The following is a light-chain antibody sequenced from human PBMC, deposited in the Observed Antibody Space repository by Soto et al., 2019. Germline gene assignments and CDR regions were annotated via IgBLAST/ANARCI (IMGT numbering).Light chain of an antibody. V-gene: IGLV1-51*01. CDR1: SSNIGNNY. J-gene: IGLJ1*01. CDR2: DNN. CDR3: GTWDSSLSSYV. Sequence: QSVLTQPPSVSASPGQKVTISCSGSSSNIGNNYVSWYQQLPGTAPKLLIYDNNKRPSGTPDRFSGSKSGTSATLCITGLQTGDEADYCCGTWDSSLSSYVFGTGTKVTVL.